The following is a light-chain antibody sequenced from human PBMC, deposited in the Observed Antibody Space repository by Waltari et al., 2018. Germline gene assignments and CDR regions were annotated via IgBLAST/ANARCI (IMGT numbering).Light chain of an antibody. Sequence: QSALTQPASVSGSPGQSITISCTGSSSDVGRYNYVSWYQQHPGKAPKLLIFDVTNRPSEISSRCTGSKSGNTASLTISGLQAEDEADYYCCSYTSSVSWVFGGGTKVTVL. CDR2: DVT. V-gene: IGLV2-14*03. CDR1: SSDVGRYNY. J-gene: IGLJ3*02. CDR3: CSYTSSVSWV.